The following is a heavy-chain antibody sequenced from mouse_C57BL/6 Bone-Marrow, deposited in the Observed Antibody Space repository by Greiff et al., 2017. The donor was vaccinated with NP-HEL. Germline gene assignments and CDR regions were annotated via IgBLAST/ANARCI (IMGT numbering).Heavy chain of an antibody. D-gene: IGHD1-1*01. J-gene: IGHJ2*01. CDR2: IDPANGDT. Sequence: VQLQQSGAELVRPGASVKLSCTASGFNITDDYMHWVKQRPEQGLEWIGWIDPANGDTEYAPKFQGKATMTADTSSSTAYLQLSSLTSEDTAVNCCTTDSSSSYWFDYWGQGTTLTVSS. CDR1: GFNITDDY. V-gene: IGHV14-4*01. CDR3: TTDSSSSYWFDY.